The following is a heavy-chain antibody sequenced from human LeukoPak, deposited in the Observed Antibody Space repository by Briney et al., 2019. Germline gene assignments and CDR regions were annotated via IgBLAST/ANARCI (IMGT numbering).Heavy chain of an antibody. CDR3: ARVRKYPKEVPAAFVGAFDI. Sequence: GASVKVSCKASGGTFSSYAISWVRQAPGQGLEWMGGIIPIFGTANYAQKFQGRVTITADESTSTAYMELSSLRSEDTAVYYCARVRKYPKEVPAAFVGAFDIWGQGTMVTVSS. CDR2: IIPIFGTA. J-gene: IGHJ3*02. CDR1: GGTFSSYA. V-gene: IGHV1-69*13. D-gene: IGHD2-2*01.